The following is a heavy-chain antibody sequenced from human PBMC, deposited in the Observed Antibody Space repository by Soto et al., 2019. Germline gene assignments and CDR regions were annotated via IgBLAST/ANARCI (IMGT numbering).Heavy chain of an antibody. CDR3: ARVHSSGWYYHYFDY. J-gene: IGHJ4*02. CDR1: GGSISSYY. Sequence: QVQLQESGPGLVKPSETLSLTCTVSGGSISSYYWSWIRQPPGKGLEWIGYIYYSGSTNYNPSLKGRVPIXXDXSXXQFSLTLSSVTASDTAVYYCARVHSSGWYYHYFDYWGQGTLVTVSS. D-gene: IGHD6-19*01. V-gene: IGHV4-59*08. CDR2: IYYSGST.